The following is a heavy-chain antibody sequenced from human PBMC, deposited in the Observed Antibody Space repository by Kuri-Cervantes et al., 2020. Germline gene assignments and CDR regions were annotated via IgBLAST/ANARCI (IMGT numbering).Heavy chain of an antibody. CDR1: GFTFSSYW. J-gene: IGHJ4*02. CDR2: INSDGSST. CDR3: ASRPPPLNWGSGPFDY. V-gene: IGHV3-74*01. D-gene: IGHD7-27*01. Sequence: GGSLRLSCAASGFTFSSYWMHWVRQAPGKGLVWVSRINSDGSSTSYADSVKGRFTISRDNSNNMVYLQMNSLRVDDTAVYHCASRPPPLNWGSGPFDYWGQGTLVTVSS.